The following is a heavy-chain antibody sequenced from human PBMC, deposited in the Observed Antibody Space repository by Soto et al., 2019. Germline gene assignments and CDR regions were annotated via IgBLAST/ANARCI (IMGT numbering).Heavy chain of an antibody. J-gene: IGHJ6*02. D-gene: IGHD4-17*01. CDR1: GFSLSTSGVG. Sequence: QITLKESGPTLVKPTQTLTLTCTFSGFSLSTSGVGVGWIRQPPGKALEWLALIYWDDDKRYSPSLKSRLTITKDTSKNQVVLTMTNMDPVDTATYYCAHSYGGNSKISYYGMDVWGQGTTVTVSS. V-gene: IGHV2-5*02. CDR2: IYWDDDK. CDR3: AHSYGGNSKISYYGMDV.